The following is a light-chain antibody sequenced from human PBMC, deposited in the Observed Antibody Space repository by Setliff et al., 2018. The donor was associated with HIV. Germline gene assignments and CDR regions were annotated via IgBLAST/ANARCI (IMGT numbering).Light chain of an antibody. CDR1: IRDVGGYEY. CDR3: CSYAGSYTSLYV. Sequence: QSVLTQPRSVSGSPGQSVTISCTGTIRDVGGYEYVSWYQHHPGKAPKLIINDVNKRPSGVPDRFSGSKSGNTASLTISGLQAEDEADYYCCSYAGSYTSLYVSGSGTKVPS. J-gene: IGLJ1*01. V-gene: IGLV2-11*01. CDR2: DVN.